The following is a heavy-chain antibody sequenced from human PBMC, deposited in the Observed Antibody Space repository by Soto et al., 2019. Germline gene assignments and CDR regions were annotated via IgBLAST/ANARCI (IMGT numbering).Heavy chain of an antibody. CDR1: GGSISSYY. CDR2: IYYSGST. Sequence: PSETLSLTCTVSGGSISSYYWSWIRQPPGKGLEWIGYIYYSGSTNYNPSLKSRVTISVDTSKNQFSLKLSSVTAADTAVYYCASGLRYFEWLASFDYWGQGTLVTVSS. V-gene: IGHV4-59*01. J-gene: IGHJ4*02. D-gene: IGHD3-9*01. CDR3: ASGLRYFEWLASFDY.